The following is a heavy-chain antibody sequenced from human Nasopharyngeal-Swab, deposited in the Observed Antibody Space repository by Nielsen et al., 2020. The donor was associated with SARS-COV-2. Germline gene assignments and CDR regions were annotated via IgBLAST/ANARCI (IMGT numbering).Heavy chain of an antibody. D-gene: IGHD3-22*01. CDR1: GGTFSSYA. V-gene: IGHV1-69*13. CDR2: IIPIFGTA. Sequence: SVKVSCKASGGTFSSYAISWVRQAPGQGLEWMGGIIPIFGTANYAQKFQGRVTITADESTSAAYMELSSLRSEDTAVYYCARDLTVYRYYDSSGYYYVAFDMWGQGTMVTVSS. J-gene: IGHJ3*02. CDR3: ARDLTVYRYYDSSGYYYVAFDM.